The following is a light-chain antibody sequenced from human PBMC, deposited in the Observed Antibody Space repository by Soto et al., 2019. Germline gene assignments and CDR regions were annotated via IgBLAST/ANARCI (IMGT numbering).Light chain of an antibody. CDR2: KAS. V-gene: IGKV1-5*03. Sequence: DIHMTHSPYSLSASEGDRVTITCRAIQSISSWFAWYQQKPGKAPKLLIYKASSLESGVPSRLSGSGSGTEFTLTISNLQPADSATYYCQQYETYWTFGQGTKVDI. CDR3: QQYETYWT. J-gene: IGKJ1*01. CDR1: QSISSW.